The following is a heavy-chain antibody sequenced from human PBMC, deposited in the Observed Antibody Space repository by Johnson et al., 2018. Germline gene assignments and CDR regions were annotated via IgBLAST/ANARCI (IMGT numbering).Heavy chain of an antibody. CDR3: ARTHGSGRVRSNNGMDV. Sequence: QVQLVQSGGGVVQPGRSLRLSCAASGFTFSTYGMHWVRQAPGKGLEWVAVIWYDGSNKYYADSVKGRFAISRDNSKNTLYLQMNSLRAEDTAVYYCARTHGSGRVRSNNGMDVWGQGTPVTVSS. J-gene: IGHJ6*02. CDR2: IWYDGSNK. D-gene: IGHD3-10*01. CDR1: GFTFSTYG. V-gene: IGHV3-33*01.